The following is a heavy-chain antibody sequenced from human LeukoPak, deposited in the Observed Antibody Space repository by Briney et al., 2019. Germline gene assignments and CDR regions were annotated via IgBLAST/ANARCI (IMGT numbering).Heavy chain of an antibody. CDR1: GGSISSYY. D-gene: IGHD1-26*01. V-gene: IGHV4-59*01. CDR3: ATTLGAAFDI. CDR2: IYYSGST. Sequence: PSETLSLTCTVSGGSISSYYWSWIRQPPGKGLEWIGYIYYSGSTNYNPSLKSRVTISVDTSKNQFSLTLSSVTAADTAVYYCATTLGAAFDIWGQGTMVTVSS. J-gene: IGHJ3*02.